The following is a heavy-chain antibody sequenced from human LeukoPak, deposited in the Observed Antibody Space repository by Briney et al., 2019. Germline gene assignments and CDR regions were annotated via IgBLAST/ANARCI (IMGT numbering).Heavy chain of an antibody. Sequence: SETLSLTCAVYGGSFSGYYWSWIRQPPGKGLEWIGGINHSGSTNYNPSLQSRVTISVDTSKNQFSLKLSSVTAADTAVYYCARDVGAGTAGWFDPWGQGTLVTVSS. CDR3: ARDVGAGTAGWFDP. J-gene: IGHJ5*02. D-gene: IGHD6-19*01. V-gene: IGHV4-34*01. CDR2: INHSGST. CDR1: GGSFSGYY.